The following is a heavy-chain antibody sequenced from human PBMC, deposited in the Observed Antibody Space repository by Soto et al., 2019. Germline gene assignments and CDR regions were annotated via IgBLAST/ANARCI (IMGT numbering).Heavy chain of an antibody. CDR2: SNHGRT. CDR1: GGSFSVYY. J-gene: IGHJ4*02. V-gene: IGHV4-34*01. D-gene: IGHD3-9*01. Sequence: QVQLLQWGAGLLKPSETLSLTCASSGGSFSVYYWSWVRQPPGKGLEWIAESNHGRTNYNPSPKSRVTISADADTNQISLSLTSVTAADTAVAYCARAPEDFDPVDSWGQGTLVTVSS. CDR3: ARAPEDFDPVDS.